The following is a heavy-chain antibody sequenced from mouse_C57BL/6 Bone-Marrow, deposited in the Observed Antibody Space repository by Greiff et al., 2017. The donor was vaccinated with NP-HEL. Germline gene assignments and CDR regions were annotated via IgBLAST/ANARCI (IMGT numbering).Heavy chain of an antibody. V-gene: IGHV14-2*01. CDR2: IDPEDGET. CDR1: GFNIKDYY. D-gene: IGHD1-1*01. J-gene: IGHJ3*01. Sequence: EVKVEESGAELVKPGASVKLSCTASGFNIKDYYMHWVKQRTEQGLEWIGRIDPEDGETKYAPKFQGKATITADTSSNTAYLQLSSLTSEDTAVYYCASRGFDYYGSTWFAYWGQGTLVAVSA. CDR3: ASRGFDYYGSTWFAY.